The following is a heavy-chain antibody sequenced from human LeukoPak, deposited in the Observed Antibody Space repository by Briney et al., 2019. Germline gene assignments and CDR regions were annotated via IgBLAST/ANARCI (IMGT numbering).Heavy chain of an antibody. CDR3: ARAPYDSSGYYYDQ. CDR1: GFIFNKYA. CDR2: VTDSGSRT. V-gene: IGHV3-23*01. D-gene: IGHD3-22*01. Sequence: GGSLRLSCAASGFIFNKYAMNWVRQAPGKGLEWVSLVTDSGSRTYCADSVKGRFTISRDNSKNTLYLQMDSPRAEDTAVYYCARAPYDSSGYYYDQWGQGTLVTVSS. J-gene: IGHJ5*02.